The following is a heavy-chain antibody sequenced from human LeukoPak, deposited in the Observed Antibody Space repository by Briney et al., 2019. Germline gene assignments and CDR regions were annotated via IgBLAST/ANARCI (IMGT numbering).Heavy chain of an antibody. CDR2: INPNSGGT. Sequence: GASVKVSCKASGYTFTGYYMHWVRQAPGQGIEWMGWINPNSGGTNYAQKFQGRVTMTRDTSISTAYMELSRLRSDDTAVYYCARGGGLGELFSDFDYWGQGTLVTVSS. CDR3: ARGGGLGELFSDFDY. V-gene: IGHV1-2*02. J-gene: IGHJ4*02. CDR1: GYTFTGYY. D-gene: IGHD3-10*01.